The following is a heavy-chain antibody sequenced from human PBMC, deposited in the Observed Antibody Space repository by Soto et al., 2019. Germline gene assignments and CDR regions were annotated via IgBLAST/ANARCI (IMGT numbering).Heavy chain of an antibody. D-gene: IGHD4-17*01. V-gene: IGHV3-30*18. CDR1: GFTFSTYG. CDR3: AKEHLPATVTTRGY. Sequence: QVQLVESGGGVVQPGRSLRLSCAASGFTFSTYGMHWVRQAPGKGLEWVAVISYDGNNKYYADSVKGRFTIARDNAKNTRLLQMDSLRAEDTAGYYCAKEHLPATVTTRGYGGQGTRVTGSS. J-gene: IGHJ4*02. CDR2: ISYDGNNK.